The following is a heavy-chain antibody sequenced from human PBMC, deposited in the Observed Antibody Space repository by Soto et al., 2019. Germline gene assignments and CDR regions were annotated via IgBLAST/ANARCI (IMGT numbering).Heavy chain of an antibody. CDR2: MNRGGSS. CDR3: ARRIPGYRHYMDV. D-gene: IGHD3-16*02. CDR1: GESFSGFF. Sequence: QVQLHQWGAGLLKPSETLSLTCSGYGESFSGFFWTWVRLPPGQGLEWIGEMNRGGSSNYNPSLKSRVTISVDASKNQFSLTLTSVTAADTGVYFCARRIPGYRHYMDVWGKGTRVTVSS. J-gene: IGHJ6*03. V-gene: IGHV4-34*01.